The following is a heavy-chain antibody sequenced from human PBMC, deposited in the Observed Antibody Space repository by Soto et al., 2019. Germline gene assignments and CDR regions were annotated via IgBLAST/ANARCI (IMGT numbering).Heavy chain of an antibody. V-gene: IGHV3-23*01. CDR1: GFTFSSYA. Sequence: GGSLRLSCATSGFTFSSYAMSWVRQAPGKGLEWVSGISGSGGNTYYADSVKGRFTISRDNSKNTLYLQMNSLRAEDTAVYYCAKGNSHGPSNWFDPWGQGTVVTVSS. J-gene: IGHJ5*02. CDR2: ISGSGGNT. D-gene: IGHD4-4*01. CDR3: AKGNSHGPSNWFDP.